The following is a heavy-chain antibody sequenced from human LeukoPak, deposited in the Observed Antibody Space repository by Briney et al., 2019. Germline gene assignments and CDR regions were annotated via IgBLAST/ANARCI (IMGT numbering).Heavy chain of an antibody. Sequence: GGSLRLSCSASGFTFDNYAMHWVRQAPMKGLEWVASINWRRDEIGYADSVEGRFTISRDNAKNYLYLQMKSVETEDMGLYYCARRSSGDHHFDSWGQGTLVTVSS. CDR3: ARRSSGDHHFDS. V-gene: IGHV3-9*03. CDR2: INWRRDEI. CDR1: GFTFDNYA. D-gene: IGHD3-10*01. J-gene: IGHJ4*01.